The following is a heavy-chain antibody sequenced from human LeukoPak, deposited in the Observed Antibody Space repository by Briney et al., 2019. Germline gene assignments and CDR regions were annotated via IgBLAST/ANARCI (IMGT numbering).Heavy chain of an antibody. V-gene: IGHV3-7*01. CDR3: AGGGAAFAESVY. Sequence: GGSLRPSCVASGFTPSSYWISWVRQPPGKELGWVANIDGDGSTEAYVDSLKGRFTISRDNAKNSLYLQMNSLRVEDTAVYYCAGGGAAFAESVYWGQGTLVTVSS. CDR2: IDGDGSTE. D-gene: IGHD3-3*01. CDR1: GFTPSSYW. J-gene: IGHJ4*02.